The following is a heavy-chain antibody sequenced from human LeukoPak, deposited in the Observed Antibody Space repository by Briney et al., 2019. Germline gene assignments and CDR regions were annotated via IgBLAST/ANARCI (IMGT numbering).Heavy chain of an antibody. CDR2: INHSGST. V-gene: IGHV4-34*01. CDR1: GGSFNGYY. Sequence: PSETLSFTCAVYGGSFNGYYWSWIRQPQGKGLEWIGEINHSGSTNYNPSLKSRVTISVDTSKNQFSLKLSSVTAADTAVYYCARGRSFRMWGSSPESLDYWGQGTLVTVSS. D-gene: IGHD3-16*02. CDR3: ARGRSFRMWGSSPESLDY. J-gene: IGHJ4*02.